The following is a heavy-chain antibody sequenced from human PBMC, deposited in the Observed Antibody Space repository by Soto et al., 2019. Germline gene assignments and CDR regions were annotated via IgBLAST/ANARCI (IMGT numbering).Heavy chain of an antibody. CDR2: IYYSGTT. Sequence: PSETLSLTCSVSGDSITRNGYYWAWIRQPPGKGREWIGSIYYSGTTYYSPSLKSRVIISADTSKNQFSLKLSSVTAADTAEYFCTRHHPPYYVFWGGGTLVTAPS. CDR3: TRHHPPYYVF. CDR1: GDSITRNGYY. D-gene: IGHD3-3*01. V-gene: IGHV4-39*01. J-gene: IGHJ4*02.